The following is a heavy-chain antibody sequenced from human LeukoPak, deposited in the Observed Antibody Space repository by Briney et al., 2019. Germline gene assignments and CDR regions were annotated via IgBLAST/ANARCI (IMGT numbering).Heavy chain of an antibody. CDR3: AMSSGYMSY. Sequence: SETLSLTCTVSPYSISSNYYWGWIRQPPGKGLEWIGSIYHSGSTYYNPSLKSRVTISVDTSKNQFSLKLTSVTAADTAVYYCAMSSGYMSYWGQGTLVTVSS. J-gene: IGHJ4*02. CDR1: PYSISSNYY. V-gene: IGHV4-38-2*02. D-gene: IGHD3-22*01. CDR2: IYHSGST.